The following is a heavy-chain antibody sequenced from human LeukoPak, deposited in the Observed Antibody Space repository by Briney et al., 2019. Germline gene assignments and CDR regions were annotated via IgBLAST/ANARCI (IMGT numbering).Heavy chain of an antibody. V-gene: IGHV3-30*18. CDR3: AKDGDTANFDY. CDR1: GFTFSSYG. D-gene: IGHD3-3*01. CDR2: ILYDGSNK. J-gene: IGHJ4*02. Sequence: GRSLRLSCAASGFTFSSYGMHWVRQAPGKGLEWVAVILYDGSNKHYADSVKGRFTISRDNSKNTLYLQMNSLRAGDTAVYYCAKDGDTANFDYWGQGTLVTVSS.